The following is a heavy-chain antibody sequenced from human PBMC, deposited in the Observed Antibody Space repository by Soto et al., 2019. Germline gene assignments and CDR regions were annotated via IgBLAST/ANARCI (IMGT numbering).Heavy chain of an antibody. Sequence: GGSLRLSCAASGFTVSSNYMSWVRQAPGKGLEWVSVIYSGGSTYYADSVKGRFTITRDNSKNTLYLQMNSLRAEDTAVYYCARQQLAHAFDIWGQGTMVTVSS. J-gene: IGHJ3*02. CDR3: ARQQLAHAFDI. D-gene: IGHD6-6*01. CDR2: IYSGGST. V-gene: IGHV3-66*04. CDR1: GFTVSSNY.